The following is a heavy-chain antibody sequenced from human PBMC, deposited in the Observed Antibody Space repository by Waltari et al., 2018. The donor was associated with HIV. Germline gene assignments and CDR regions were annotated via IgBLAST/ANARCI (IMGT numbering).Heavy chain of an antibody. V-gene: IGHV4-39*02. CDR2: VHHSGST. CDR1: GDSISSSTYY. J-gene: IGHJ4*02. CDR3: AREWRATSWYQGGFDY. D-gene: IGHD1-20*01. Sequence: QLQLQESGPGLVKPSETLSLTCTVSGDSISSSTYYWGWVRQPPGKGLEWIGSVHHSGSTFSNPSLKSRVTISVDTSNNQFSLKLTSVTAADTAVFYCAREWRATSWYQGGFDYWGQGTLVTVSS.